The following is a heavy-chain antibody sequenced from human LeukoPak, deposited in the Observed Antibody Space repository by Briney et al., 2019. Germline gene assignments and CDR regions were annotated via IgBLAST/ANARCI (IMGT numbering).Heavy chain of an antibody. CDR1: GGSISSSSYY. V-gene: IGHV4-39*07. D-gene: IGHD1-26*01. CDR3: ARVLIEWELLTYYFDY. CDR2: IYYSGST. J-gene: IGHJ4*02. Sequence: SETLSLTCTVSGGSISSSSYYWGWIRQPPGKGLEWIGSIYYSGSTYYNPSLKSRVTISVDTSKNQFSLKLSSVTAADTAVYYCARVLIEWELLTYYFDYWGQGTLVTVSS.